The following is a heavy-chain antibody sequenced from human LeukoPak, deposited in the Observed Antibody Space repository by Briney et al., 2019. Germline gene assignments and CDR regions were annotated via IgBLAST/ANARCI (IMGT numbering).Heavy chain of an antibody. D-gene: IGHD2-8*01. V-gene: IGHV4-34*01. Sequence: SETLSLTCAVYGGSFSAYCWSWIRQPPGKGLEWIGEINHSGSINYNPSLKSRVTISVDTSKNQFSLKVSSVTAADTAVYNCARGLRMGRFDYWGQGTLVTVSS. CDR1: GGSFSAYC. CDR2: INHSGSI. J-gene: IGHJ4*02. CDR3: ARGLRMGRFDY.